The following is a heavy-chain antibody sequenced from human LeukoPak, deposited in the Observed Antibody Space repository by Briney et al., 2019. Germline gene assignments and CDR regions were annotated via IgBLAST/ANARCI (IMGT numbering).Heavy chain of an antibody. D-gene: IGHD2-2*01. V-gene: IGHV1-46*01. Sequence: GASVKVSCKASGYTFTSYYMHWVRQAPVQGLEWMGIINPSGGSTSYAQKFQGRVTMTRDMSTSTVYMELSSLRAEDTGVYYCAREVPAARNFDDWGQGTLVTVSS. CDR3: AREVPAARNFDD. CDR2: INPSGGST. J-gene: IGHJ4*02. CDR1: GYTFTSYY.